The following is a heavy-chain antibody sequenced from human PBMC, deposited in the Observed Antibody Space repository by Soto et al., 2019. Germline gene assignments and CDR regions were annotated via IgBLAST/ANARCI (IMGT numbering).Heavy chain of an antibody. CDR1: GFTFSSYA. D-gene: IGHD3-10*01. J-gene: IGHJ4*02. V-gene: IGHV3-23*01. CDR3: AKHRMPGTTGEFDDY. Sequence: GGSLRLSCAASGFTFSSYAMSWVRQAPGKGLEWVSTISGSGGSTYYADSVKGRFTISRDNSKNTLYLQMDSLRAEDAAVYYCAKHRMPGTTGEFDDYWGQGTLVTVSS. CDR2: ISGSGGST.